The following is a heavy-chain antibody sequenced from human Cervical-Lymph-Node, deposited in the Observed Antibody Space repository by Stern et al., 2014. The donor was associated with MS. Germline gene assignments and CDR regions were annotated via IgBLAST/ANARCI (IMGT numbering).Heavy chain of an antibody. CDR1: GVTLGGTA. Sequence: VQLVESGAEVKRPGSSVKVSCKASGVTLGGTAISWVRQAPGQGLECMGVISPLFRTTNYAEKFQGRVTITADELTNTAHMELRSLRSDDTAMYYCARDCGGDCPFDLWGQGTLVTVSS. J-gene: IGHJ5*02. CDR3: ARDCGGDCPFDL. V-gene: IGHV1-69*01. CDR2: ISPLFRTT. D-gene: IGHD2-21*02.